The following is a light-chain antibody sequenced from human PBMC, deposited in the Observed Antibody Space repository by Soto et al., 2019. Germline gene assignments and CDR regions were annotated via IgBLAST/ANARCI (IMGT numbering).Light chain of an antibody. Sequence: QSVLTQPPSASGTPGQRVTISCSGSSSNIGSNTVNWYQQLPGTAPKLLIYSNNQRPSGVPDRFSGSKSGTSASLAISGLQSEDEDDYYCAAWDASLNGWVFGGGTKLTVL. CDR1: SSNIGSNT. CDR3: AAWDASLNGWV. J-gene: IGLJ3*02. CDR2: SNN. V-gene: IGLV1-44*01.